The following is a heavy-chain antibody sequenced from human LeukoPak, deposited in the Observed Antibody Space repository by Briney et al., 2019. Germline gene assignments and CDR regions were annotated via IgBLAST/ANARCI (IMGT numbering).Heavy chain of an antibody. V-gene: IGHV4-59*01. Sequence: SETLSLTCTVSGGSISSYCWSWIRQPPGKGLDWIGYIYYSGSTNYNPSLKSRVTISLDTSKSQFSLKLSSVTAADTAVYYCARGSRYSSSWYFGYWGQGTLVTVSS. J-gene: IGHJ4*02. CDR3: ARGSRYSSSWYFGY. CDR2: IYYSGST. CDR1: GGSISSYC. D-gene: IGHD6-13*01.